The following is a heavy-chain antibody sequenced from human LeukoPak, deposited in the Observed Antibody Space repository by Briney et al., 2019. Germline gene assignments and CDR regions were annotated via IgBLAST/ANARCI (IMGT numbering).Heavy chain of an antibody. Sequence: SETLSLTCTVSGGSISSYYWSWIRQPPGKGLEWIGYIYYSGSTNYNPSLKSRVTISVDTSKNQFSLKLSSVTAADTAVYYCAGSRWLHRGIGYWGQGTLVTVSS. CDR2: IYYSGST. D-gene: IGHD5-24*01. CDR3: AGSRWLHRGIGY. V-gene: IGHV4-59*08. J-gene: IGHJ4*02. CDR1: GGSISSYY.